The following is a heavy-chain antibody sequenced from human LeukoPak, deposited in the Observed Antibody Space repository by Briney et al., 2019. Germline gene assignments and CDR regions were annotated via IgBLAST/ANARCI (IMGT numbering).Heavy chain of an antibody. V-gene: IGHV1-46*01. CDR3: ARAPDNSGSYYTGSIDY. CDR1: GFTFSASA. CDR2: INPSGGST. D-gene: IGHD1-26*01. J-gene: IGHJ4*02. Sequence: GGSLRLSCAASGFTFSASAMHWVRQAPGQGLEWMGIINPSGGSTSYAQKFQGRVTMTRDTSTSTVYMELSSLRSEDTAVYYCARAPDNSGSYYTGSIDYWGQGTLVTVSS.